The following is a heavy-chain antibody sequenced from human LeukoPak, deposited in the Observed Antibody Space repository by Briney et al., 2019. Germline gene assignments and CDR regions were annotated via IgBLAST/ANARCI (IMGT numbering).Heavy chain of an antibody. V-gene: IGHV3-23*01. Sequence: PGGSLRLSCAASGFTFSSYAMSWVRQAPGKGLEWVSAISGSGGSTYYADSVKGRLTISRDNSKNTLYLQMNNLRAEDTAVYYCAKDPSVAVAGTLDYWGQGTLVTVSS. D-gene: IGHD6-19*01. J-gene: IGHJ4*02. CDR1: GFTFSSYA. CDR2: ISGSGGST. CDR3: AKDPSVAVAGTLDY.